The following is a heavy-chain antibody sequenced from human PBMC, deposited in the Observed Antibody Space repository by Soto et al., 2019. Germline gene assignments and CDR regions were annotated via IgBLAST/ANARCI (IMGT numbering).Heavy chain of an antibody. J-gene: IGHJ4*02. D-gene: IGHD6-19*01. CDR1: GFTFSSYA. V-gene: IGHV3-23*01. CDR3: AKVRGGPRVGGPTEFDY. CDR2: ISGSGGST. Sequence: GGSLRLSCAASGFTFSSYAMSWVRQAPGKGLEWVSAISGSGGSTYYADSVKGRFTISRDNSKNTLYLQMNSLRAEDTAVYYCAKVRGGPRVGGPTEFDYWGQGTLVTVSS.